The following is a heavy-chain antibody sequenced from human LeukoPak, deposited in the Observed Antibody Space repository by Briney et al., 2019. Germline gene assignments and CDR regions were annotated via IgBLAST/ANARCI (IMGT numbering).Heavy chain of an antibody. CDR1: GGSISSYY. J-gene: IGHJ4*02. CDR3: AGHHPRNTVDF. V-gene: IGHV4-59*08. CDR2: ISYIGSI. Sequence: PSETLSLTCTVSGGSISSYYWSWIRQPPGKGLEWIAYISYIGSINYTPSLKSRVTISLDTSKNQFSLKLSSVTAADTAVYYCAGHHPRNTVDFWGQGTLVTVSS. D-gene: IGHD2/OR15-2a*01.